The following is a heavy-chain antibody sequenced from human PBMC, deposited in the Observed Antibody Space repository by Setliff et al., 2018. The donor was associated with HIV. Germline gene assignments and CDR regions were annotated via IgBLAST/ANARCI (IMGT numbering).Heavy chain of an antibody. J-gene: IGHJ4*02. Sequence: ASVKVSCKASGYTFTSSDIYWVRQATGRGLEWMGWVNPKSGNTGYAQKFQGRVIMTRDTSISTVYMELRSLRSEDTAVYYCARGGGYDRSGYYPFDYWGQGTPVTVSS. CDR2: VNPKSGNT. D-gene: IGHD3-22*01. V-gene: IGHV1-8*02. CDR3: ARGGGYDRSGYYPFDY. CDR1: GYTFTSSD.